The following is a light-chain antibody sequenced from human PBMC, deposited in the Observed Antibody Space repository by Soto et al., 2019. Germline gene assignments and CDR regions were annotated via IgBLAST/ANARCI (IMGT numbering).Light chain of an antibody. CDR1: SSNIGSNT. J-gene: IGLJ2*01. V-gene: IGLV1-44*01. CDR3: AAWDDSLHGPI. CDR2: ENN. Sequence: QSVLTQPPSASGTPGQRVTISCSGSSSNIGSNTVNWYQQVPGTAPKLLIYENNKRPSGVPDRFSGSKSGTSASLAISGLQSEDEADYHCAAWDDSLHGPIFGGGTKLTVL.